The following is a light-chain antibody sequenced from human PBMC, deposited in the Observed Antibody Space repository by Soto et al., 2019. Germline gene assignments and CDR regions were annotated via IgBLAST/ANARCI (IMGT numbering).Light chain of an antibody. CDR3: QRIT. Sequence: EIVLTQSPGTLSLSPGERATLSCRASQSVSSSYLAWYQQKPGQAPRLLIYGASSRATGVPDRFSGSGSGTDLTLTISRLEPEDFAVYYCQRITFGQGTRLEIK. CDR1: QSVSSSY. V-gene: IGKV3-20*01. J-gene: IGKJ5*01. CDR2: GAS.